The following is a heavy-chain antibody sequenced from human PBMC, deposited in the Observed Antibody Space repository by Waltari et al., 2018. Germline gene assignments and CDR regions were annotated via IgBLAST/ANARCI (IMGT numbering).Heavy chain of an antibody. D-gene: IGHD2-2*01. CDR2: INGDGGST. V-gene: IGHV3-74*01. CDR1: VFTFSSHW. J-gene: IGHJ5*02. Sequence: EVQLVESGGGLVQPGGSLRLSCEAPVFTFSSHWMPWVRQAPGKGLVWVSRINGDGGSTSYADSVKGRFTISRDNANNTLYLQMNSLRAEDTAVYYCTRTRYCSTTSCQVDWFDPWGQGTLVTVSS. CDR3: TRTRYCSTTSCQVDWFDP.